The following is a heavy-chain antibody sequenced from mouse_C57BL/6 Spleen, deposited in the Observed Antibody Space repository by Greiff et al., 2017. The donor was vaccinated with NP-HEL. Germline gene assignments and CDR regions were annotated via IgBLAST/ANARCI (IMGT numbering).Heavy chain of an antibody. Sequence: EVKLVESGGGLVKPGGSLKLSCAASGFTFSSYAMSWVRQTPEKRLEWVATISDGGSYTYYPDNVKGRFTISRDNAKNNLYLQMSHLKSEDTAMYYCASDVWGTGTTVTVSS. CDR2: ISDGGSYT. J-gene: IGHJ1*03. CDR3: ASDV. V-gene: IGHV5-4*03. CDR1: GFTFSSYA.